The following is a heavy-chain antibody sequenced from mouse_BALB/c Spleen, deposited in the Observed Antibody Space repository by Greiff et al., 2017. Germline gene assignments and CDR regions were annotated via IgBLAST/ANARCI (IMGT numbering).Heavy chain of an antibody. Sequence: EVQLQQSGTVLARPGASVKMSCKASGYSFTSYWMHWVKQRPGQGLEWIGAIYPGNSDTSYNQKFKGKAKLTAVTSASTAYMELSSLTNEDSAVYYCTRGYYGSPFFDDWGQGTTLTVSS. CDR3: TRGYYGSPFFDD. V-gene: IGHV1-5*01. J-gene: IGHJ2*01. CDR2: IYPGNSDT. CDR1: GYSFTSYW. D-gene: IGHD1-1*01.